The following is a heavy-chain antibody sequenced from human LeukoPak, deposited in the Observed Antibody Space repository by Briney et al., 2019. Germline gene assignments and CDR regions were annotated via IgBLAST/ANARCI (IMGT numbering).Heavy chain of an antibody. CDR3: ARDQYYSFDS. CDR2: ITYDGNSQ. J-gene: IGHJ4*02. D-gene: IGHD2/OR15-2a*01. V-gene: IGHV3-30*04. Sequence: GSLRLSCAASGFTFRTYAMNWVRLPPGKGLEWVAVITYDGNSQNYADSVKGRFTISRDNSKDTLDLQMNSLRVEDTAIYYCARDQYYSFDSWGQGTLVTVSS. CDR1: GFTFRTYA.